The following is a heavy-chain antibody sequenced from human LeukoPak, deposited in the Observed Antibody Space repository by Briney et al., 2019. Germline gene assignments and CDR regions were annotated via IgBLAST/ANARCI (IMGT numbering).Heavy chain of an antibody. CDR2: IYYSGST. Sequence: KSSETLSLTCTVSGGSISSYYWNWIRQPPGKGLEWIGYIYYSGSTKYNPSLKSRVTISVDTSKNQFSLKLSSVTAADTAVYYCARDGLPGAMSLDIWGQGTMVTVSS. CDR1: GGSISSYY. V-gene: IGHV4-59*01. CDR3: ARDGLPGAMSLDI. J-gene: IGHJ3*02. D-gene: IGHD2-2*01.